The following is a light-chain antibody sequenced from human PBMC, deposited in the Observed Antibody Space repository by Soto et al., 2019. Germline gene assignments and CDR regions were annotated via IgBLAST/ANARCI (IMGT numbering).Light chain of an antibody. CDR2: DAS. Sequence: DIQMTQSPSTLPASVVDRVTITCRASQSIDSWLAWYQQKPGKAPKLLIYDASSLESGVPSRFSGSGSGTEFTLTISSLQPDDFATYYCQQYNSYSRTFGQGTKVDIK. CDR1: QSIDSW. V-gene: IGKV1-5*01. CDR3: QQYNSYSRT. J-gene: IGKJ1*01.